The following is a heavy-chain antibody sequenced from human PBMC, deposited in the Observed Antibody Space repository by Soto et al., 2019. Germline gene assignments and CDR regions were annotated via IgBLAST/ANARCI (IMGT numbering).Heavy chain of an antibody. V-gene: IGHV3-48*01. CDR2: ITSGSSTI. Sequence: PGGSMRLSCVVSGFTCNSYSMDWVRQAPGKGLEWVSYITSGSSTIHYADSVKGRFTISRDNAKNSVFLQMNSLRVEDTAVYYCVRDAGSLGYWGQGTLVTVSS. CDR1: GFTCNSYS. J-gene: IGHJ4*02. D-gene: IGHD3-10*01. CDR3: VRDAGSLGY.